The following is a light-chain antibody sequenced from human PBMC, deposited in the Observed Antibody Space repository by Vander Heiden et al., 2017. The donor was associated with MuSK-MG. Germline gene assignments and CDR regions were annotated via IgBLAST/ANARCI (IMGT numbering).Light chain of an antibody. CDR1: NLGNRP. V-gene: IGLV3-9*01. CDR3: HVWDSVTVVV. Sequence: SSSLLPPSSVAVALGQTATISCAGDNLGNRPVHWYHLKPGQALVLVIYRDSKLPAGIPERFSGSKSGITASLTIGRAQAGDEAEYCCHVWDSVTVVVFGGGTKLTVL. CDR2: RDS. J-gene: IGLJ2*01.